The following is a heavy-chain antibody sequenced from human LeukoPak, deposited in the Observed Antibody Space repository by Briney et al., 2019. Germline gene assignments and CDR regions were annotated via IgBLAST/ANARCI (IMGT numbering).Heavy chain of an antibody. CDR2: ISSSRSTI. CDR1: GFTFSDYY. CDR3: ASPTGSITIFIGAFDI. D-gene: IGHD3-3*01. V-gene: IGHV3-11*04. Sequence: SGGSLRLSCAASGFTFSDYYMSWIRQAPGKGLEWVSYISSSRSTIYYADSVKGRFTISRDNAKNSLYLQMNSLRAEDTAVYYCASPTGSITIFIGAFDIWGQGTMVTVSS. J-gene: IGHJ3*02.